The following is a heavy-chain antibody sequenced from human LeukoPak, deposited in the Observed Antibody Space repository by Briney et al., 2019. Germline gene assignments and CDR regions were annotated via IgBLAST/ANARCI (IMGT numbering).Heavy chain of an antibody. Sequence: GGSLRLSCTASGFTFSNYGMSWVRQAPGKGLEWVSGTSGGGESTYYIDSVKGRFIITRDNSKNTLYLQMNSLRAEDTAVYYCARRDPTTPKFDYWGQGTLVIVSS. CDR1: GFTFSNYG. J-gene: IGHJ4*02. CDR3: ARRDPTTPKFDY. D-gene: IGHD1-14*01. V-gene: IGHV3-23*01. CDR2: TSGGGEST.